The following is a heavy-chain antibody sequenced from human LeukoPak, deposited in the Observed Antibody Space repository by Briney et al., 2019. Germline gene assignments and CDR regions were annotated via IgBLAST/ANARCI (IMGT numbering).Heavy chain of an antibody. CDR2: INHSGST. Sequence: SETLSLTCAVYGGSFSGYYWSWIRQPPGKGLEWIGEINHSGSTNYNPSLKSRVTISVDTSKNQFSLKLSSVTAADTAVYYCARGGDVSKSLYYYYGMDVWGQGTTVTVSS. CDR3: ARGGDVSKSLYYYYGMDV. CDR1: GGSFSGYY. V-gene: IGHV4-34*01. J-gene: IGHJ6*02.